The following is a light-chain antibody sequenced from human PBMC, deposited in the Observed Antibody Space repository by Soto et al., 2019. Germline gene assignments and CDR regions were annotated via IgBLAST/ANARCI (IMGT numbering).Light chain of an antibody. CDR1: QSVSNDY. V-gene: IGKV3-20*01. CDR2: GAS. Sequence: EIVLTQSPGTLSLSPGERAPLSCRASQSVSNDYLAWYRQTPGQAPRLLIYGASSRAAGIPDRFSGSGSGTDFTLTISRLEPEDFVVYHCQQYGDLPPTFGQGTKVDNK. CDR3: QQYGDLPPT. J-gene: IGKJ1*01.